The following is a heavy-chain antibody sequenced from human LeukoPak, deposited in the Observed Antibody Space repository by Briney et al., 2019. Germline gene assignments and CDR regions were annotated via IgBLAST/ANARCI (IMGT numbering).Heavy chain of an antibody. J-gene: IGHJ4*02. V-gene: IGHV3-7*01. CDR2: IKEDESEK. Sequence: GGSLRLSCAASGFTFSAYWMRWVRQAPGKGLEWVASIKEDESEKYYVDSVKGRFTISRDNAKNSLYLQMNSLRAEDTAVYYCARLTLSANDWCYDYWGQGTLVTVSS. D-gene: IGHD5-12*01. CDR1: GFTFSAYW. CDR3: ARLTLSANDWCYDY.